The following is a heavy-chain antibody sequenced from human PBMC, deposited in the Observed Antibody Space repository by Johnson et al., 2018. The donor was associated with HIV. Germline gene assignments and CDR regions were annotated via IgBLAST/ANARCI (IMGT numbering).Heavy chain of an antibody. J-gene: IGHJ3*02. V-gene: IGHV3-20*01. D-gene: IGHD3-10*01. CDR2: INWHGGST. CDR1: GFTFDDYG. Sequence: VQLVESGGGVVRPGGSLRLSCAASGFTFDDYGMSWVRQAPGKGLEWVSGINWHGGSTGYADSVKDRFTISRDNSKNTLYLQRNSLRAEDTAVYDCARNEITLVRGGAFDIWGQGTMVTVSS. CDR3: ARNEITLVRGGAFDI.